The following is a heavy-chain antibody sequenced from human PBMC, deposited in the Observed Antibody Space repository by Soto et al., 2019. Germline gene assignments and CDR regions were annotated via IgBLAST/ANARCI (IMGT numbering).Heavy chain of an antibody. D-gene: IGHD5-12*01. CDR2: ISDGGST. Sequence: SETLSLTCNVSGASIYTYYWNWIRQSPGKGLEWIGYISDGGSTNYNPSLESRVTISLDTSKKQVSLKLSSVSAADTAVYYCAKDAPRYSGFDFSQWGQGTLVTVSS. CDR1: GASIYTYY. J-gene: IGHJ4*02. CDR3: AKDAPRYSGFDFSQ. V-gene: IGHV4-59*12.